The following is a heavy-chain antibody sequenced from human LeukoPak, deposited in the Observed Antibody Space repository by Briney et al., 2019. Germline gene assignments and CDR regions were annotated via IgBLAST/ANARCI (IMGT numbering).Heavy chain of an antibody. J-gene: IGHJ6*02. D-gene: IGHD5-12*01. CDR3: ARGRYSGYNYYYGMDV. V-gene: IGHV4-34*01. Sequence: KTSETLSLTSAVYGGSFSGYYWSWIRQPPGNGLEWIGEINHSGSTNYNPSLKSRVTISVDTSKNQFSLKLSSVTAADAAVYYCARGRYSGYNYYYGMDVWGQGTTVTVSS. CDR2: INHSGST. CDR1: GGSFSGYY.